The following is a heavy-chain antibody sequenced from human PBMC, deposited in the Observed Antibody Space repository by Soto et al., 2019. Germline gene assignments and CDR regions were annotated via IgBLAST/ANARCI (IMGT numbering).Heavy chain of an antibody. CDR1: GFTFSSYS. D-gene: IGHD2-2*01. Sequence: GGSLRLSCAASGFTFSSYSMNWVRQAPGKGLDCVSSISSSSSYIYYADSVKGRFTISRDNAKNSLYLQMNSLRAEDTAVYYCARDYCSSTSCQSHNWFDPWGQGTLVTVSS. CDR2: ISSSSSYI. J-gene: IGHJ5*02. CDR3: ARDYCSSTSCQSHNWFDP. V-gene: IGHV3-21*01.